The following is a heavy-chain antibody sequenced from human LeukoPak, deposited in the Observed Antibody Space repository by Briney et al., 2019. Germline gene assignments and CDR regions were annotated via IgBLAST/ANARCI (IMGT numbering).Heavy chain of an antibody. V-gene: IGHV1-3*03. CDR1: GYSFTNHD. CDR2: INPDNGNT. D-gene: IGHD2-2*02. J-gene: IGHJ4*02. Sequence: ASVKVSCKGSGYSFTNHDMHWVRQAPGQRLEWMGYINPDNGNTKYSQEFQGRVAITRDTSASTVYVELYSLTSEDMAVYYCTLYNYWGQGTLVTVSS. CDR3: TLYNY.